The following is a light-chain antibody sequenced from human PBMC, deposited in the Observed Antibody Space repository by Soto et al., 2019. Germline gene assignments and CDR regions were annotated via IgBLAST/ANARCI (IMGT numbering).Light chain of an antibody. J-gene: IGLJ2*01. V-gene: IGLV1-40*01. CDR2: GNS. Sequence: QSVLTQPPSVSGAPGQRVTISCTGSSSNIGAGYDVHWYQQLPGTAPKLLIYGNSNRPSGVPDRVSRSKSGTSASLAITGLQAQDEPDYYCHSYDSSLSGYVVFGGGTKVTVL. CDR3: HSYDSSLSGYVV. CDR1: SSNIGAGYD.